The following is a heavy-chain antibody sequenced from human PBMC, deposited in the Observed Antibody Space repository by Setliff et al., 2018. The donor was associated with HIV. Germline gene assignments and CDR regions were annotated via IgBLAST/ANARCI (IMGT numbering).Heavy chain of an antibody. CDR1: DASISTSNFL. V-gene: IGHV4-39*07. D-gene: IGHD2-21*02. CDR3: ARVVGTRAVDY. CDR2: SYYSSRT. J-gene: IGHJ4*02. Sequence: PSETLSLTCTVSDASISTSNFLWGWIRQSPGKGLEWIGSSYYSSRTNYNPSLKSRVTISVDTSKNQFSLKLSSVTAADTAVYYCARVVGTRAVDYWGQGTLVTVSS.